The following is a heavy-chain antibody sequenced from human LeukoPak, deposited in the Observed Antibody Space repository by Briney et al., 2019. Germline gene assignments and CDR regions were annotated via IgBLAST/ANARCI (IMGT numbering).Heavy chain of an antibody. CDR3: AKQLGYCSDGSCYFPY. D-gene: IGHD2-15*01. V-gene: IGHV3-23*01. CDR2: ISNNGGYT. J-gene: IGHJ4*02. CDR1: GFTFSSYW. Sequence: GGSLRLSCAASGFTFSSYWMSWVRQAPGKGLEWVSAISNNGGYTYYADSVQGRFTISRDNSKSTLCLQMNSLRAEDAAVYYCAKQLGYCSDGSCYFPYWGQGTLVTVSS.